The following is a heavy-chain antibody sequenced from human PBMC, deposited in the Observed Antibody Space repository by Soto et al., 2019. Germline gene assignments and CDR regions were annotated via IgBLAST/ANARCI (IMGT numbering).Heavy chain of an antibody. J-gene: IGHJ4*02. D-gene: IGHD6-13*01. CDR2: INAGNGNT. CDR1: GYTFTSYA. V-gene: IGHV1-3*01. CDR3: ARAHSSSYETYYFDY. Sequence: ASVKVSCKASGYTFTSYAMHWLRQAPGQRLEWMGWINAGNGNTKYSHKFQGRVTITRDTSASTASMKLSTMRSEDTAVYSCARAHSSSYETYYFDYWDQGTPVTVCS.